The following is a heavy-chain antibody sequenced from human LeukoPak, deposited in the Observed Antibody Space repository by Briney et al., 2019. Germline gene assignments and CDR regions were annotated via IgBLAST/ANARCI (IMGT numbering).Heavy chain of an antibody. V-gene: IGHV1-8*01. J-gene: IGHJ6*02. Sequence: ASVKVSCKASGYTFTSYDINWVRQATGQGLEWMGWMNPNSGNTGYAQKFRGRVTMTRNTSISTAYMELSSLRSEDTAVYYCARTIVVPAALYYYYYGMDVWGQGTTVTVSS. CDR3: ARTIVVPAALYYYYYGMDV. D-gene: IGHD2-2*01. CDR1: GYTFTSYD. CDR2: MNPNSGNT.